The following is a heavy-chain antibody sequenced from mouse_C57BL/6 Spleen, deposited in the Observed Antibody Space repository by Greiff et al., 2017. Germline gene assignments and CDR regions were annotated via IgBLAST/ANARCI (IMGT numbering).Heavy chain of an antibody. J-gene: IGHJ4*01. CDR1: GFTFSDYG. D-gene: IGHD4-1*01. CDR3: ARALGRGYAMDY. Sequence: EVKLVESGGGLVKPGGSLKLSCAASGFTFSDYGMTWVRQAPEKGLEWVAYISSGSSTIYYADTAKGRFTITRDNAKTTLFLKMTSLRSEDTAMYYCARALGRGYAMDYWGQGTSVTVSS. V-gene: IGHV5-17*01. CDR2: ISSGSSTI.